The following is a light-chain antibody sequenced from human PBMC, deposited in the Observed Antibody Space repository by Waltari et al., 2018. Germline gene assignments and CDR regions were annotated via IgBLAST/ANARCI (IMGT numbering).Light chain of an antibody. J-gene: IGLJ2*01. V-gene: IGLV3-27*01. CDR3: YSVADKNVV. CDR1: LLAKKY. CDR2: KDT. Sequence: SYALTHPSSVSVSPGQTARITCSGDLLAKKYARWFQQKPGQAPVLVIYKDTERPSGIPERFSGSSSGTTVTLTISGAQVDDEADYYCYSVADKNVVFGGGTKLTVL.